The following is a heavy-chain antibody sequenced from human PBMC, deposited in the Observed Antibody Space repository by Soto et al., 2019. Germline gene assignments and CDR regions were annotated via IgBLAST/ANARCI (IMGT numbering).Heavy chain of an antibody. Sequence: QVQLQQWGAGLLKPSETLSLTCAVYGGSFSGYYWSWIRQPPGKGLEWIGEINPSGSTNYNPSLKRRVTISVDASKNQFSLKLSSVTAADTAVYYCARARKYYDFWSGYQIDAFDIWGQGTMVTVSS. D-gene: IGHD3-3*01. CDR2: INPSGST. CDR1: GGSFSGYY. CDR3: ARARKYYDFWSGYQIDAFDI. J-gene: IGHJ3*02. V-gene: IGHV4-34*01.